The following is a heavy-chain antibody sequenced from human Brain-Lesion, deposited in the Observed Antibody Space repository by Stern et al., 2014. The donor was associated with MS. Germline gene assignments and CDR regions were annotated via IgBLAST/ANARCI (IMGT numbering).Heavy chain of an antibody. Sequence: QVQLQESGPGLVKPSQTLSLSCTVSGGSISSGGYYWSWIRQPAGKGLEWIGRIFNSGSPSYTPSLKGRVTISIDTSKNQFSLRLNSRTAADTAVYYCARGRVVPGFQYYATDVWGQGTTVIVSS. D-gene: IGHD2-2*01. CDR1: GGSISSGGYY. CDR2: IFNSGSP. CDR3: ARGRVVPGFQYYATDV. V-gene: IGHV4-61*02. J-gene: IGHJ6*02.